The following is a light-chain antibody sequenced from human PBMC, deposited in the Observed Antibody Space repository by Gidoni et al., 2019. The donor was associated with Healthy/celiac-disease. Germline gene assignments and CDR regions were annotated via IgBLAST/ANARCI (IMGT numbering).Light chain of an antibody. V-gene: IGKV3-15*01. CDR2: GAS. CDR3: QQYNNWPPYT. Sequence: EIVMTQSPATLSVSPGERATLSCRASQNVSSNLAWYQQKPGQAPRLLINGASTRATGIPARFSGSGSGTEFTLTISSLQSEDFAVYYCQQYNNWPPYTFGQGTKLEIK. CDR1: QNVSSN. J-gene: IGKJ2*01.